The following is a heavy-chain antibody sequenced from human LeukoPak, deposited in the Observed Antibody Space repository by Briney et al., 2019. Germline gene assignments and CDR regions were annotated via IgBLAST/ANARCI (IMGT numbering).Heavy chain of an antibody. J-gene: IGHJ4*02. CDR2: IYSGGST. CDR3: AREGYYDSSGHFDY. CDR1: GFTVSSNY. D-gene: IGHD3-22*01. V-gene: IGHV3-53*01. Sequence: PGGSLRLSCAASGFTVSSNYMSWVRQAPGKGLEWVSVIYSGGSTYYADSVKGRFTISRDSSKNTLYLQMNSLRAEGTAVYYCAREGYYDSSGHFDYWGQGTLVTVSS.